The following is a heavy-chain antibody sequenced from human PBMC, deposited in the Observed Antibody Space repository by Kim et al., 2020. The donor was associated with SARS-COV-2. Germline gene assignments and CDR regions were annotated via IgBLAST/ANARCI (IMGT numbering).Heavy chain of an antibody. Sequence: GGSLRLSCAASGFTFSNAWMSWVRQAPGKGLEWVGRIKSKTDGGTTDYAAPVKGRFTISRDDSKNTLYLQMNSRKTEDTAMYYCTTELGGSYYFDYWGQGTLVTVSS. CDR3: TTELGGSYYFDY. J-gene: IGHJ4*02. D-gene: IGHD1-26*01. CDR1: GFTFSNAW. V-gene: IGHV3-15*01. CDR2: IKSKTDGGTT.